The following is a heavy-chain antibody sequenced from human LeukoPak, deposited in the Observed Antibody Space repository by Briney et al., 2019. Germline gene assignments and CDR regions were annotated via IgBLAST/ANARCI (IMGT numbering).Heavy chain of an antibody. J-gene: IGHJ4*01. CDR1: GDSIGRINYF. V-gene: IGHV4-39*07. D-gene: IGHD2-15*01. Sequence: SETLSLTCTISGDSIGRINYFWGWIRQAPGKGLEWIVSMPYSGHTYYNPSLKSRVTTSIDTSKNQLSLNLKSVTAADTAVYYCARDRDVDDFDSWGHGTLVTVSS. CDR3: ARDRDVDDFDS. CDR2: MPYSGHT.